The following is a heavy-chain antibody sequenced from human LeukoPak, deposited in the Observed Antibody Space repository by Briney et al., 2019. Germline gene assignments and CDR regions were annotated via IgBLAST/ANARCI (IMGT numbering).Heavy chain of an antibody. CDR3: ARSVHDTSGYAY. V-gene: IGHV3-66*02. J-gene: IGHJ4*02. CDR2: MYSGGAT. CDR1: GFTVSSSY. D-gene: IGHD3-22*01. Sequence: AGGSLRLSCAASGFTVSSSYMSWVRQAPGKGLEWVSVMYSGGATYYANSVKGRSTISRDYSKNSLNLQMNNLGTEDTAVYFCARSVHDTSGYAYWGQGTLVTVSS.